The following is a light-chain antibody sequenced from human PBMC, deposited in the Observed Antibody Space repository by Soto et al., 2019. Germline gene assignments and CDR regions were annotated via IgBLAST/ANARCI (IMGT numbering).Light chain of an antibody. J-gene: IGKJ1*01. V-gene: IGKV1-5*03. CDR2: KAS. CDR1: QSISIW. CDR3: QQYSTYPPRT. Sequence: IQMTQSPSPRSASVGHRVTITGRASQSISIWLAWYQQKPGQAPKILIYKASSLASGVPSRFSGSGSGTEFTLTISSLQPDDFATYYCQQYSTYPPRTFGQGTKVDIK.